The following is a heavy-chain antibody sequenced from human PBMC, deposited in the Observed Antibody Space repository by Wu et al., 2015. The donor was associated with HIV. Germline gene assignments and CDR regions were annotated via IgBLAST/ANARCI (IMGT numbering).Heavy chain of an antibody. CDR1: GYTFTSYD. Sequence: QVQLVQSGAEVKKPGASVKVSCKASGYTFTSYDINWVRQAPGQGLEWMGWMNPNSGNTGYAQKFQGRVTMTRSTSIRTAYMELSRLRSDDTAVYYCARGGGSDWSVGYYFDYWGQGTLVTVSS. D-gene: IGHD6-19*01. J-gene: IGHJ4*02. V-gene: IGHV1-8*01. CDR3: ARGGGSDWSVGYYFDY. CDR2: MNPNSGNT.